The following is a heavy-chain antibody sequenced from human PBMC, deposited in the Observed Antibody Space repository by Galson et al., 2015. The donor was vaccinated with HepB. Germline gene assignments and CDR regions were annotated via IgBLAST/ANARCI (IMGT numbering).Heavy chain of an antibody. J-gene: IGHJ2*01. CDR3: ARAPPPLPHTWYFDL. Sequence: SVKVSCKASGYTFTGYYMHWVRQAPGQGLEWMGRINPNSGGTNYAQKFQGRVTMTRDTSISTAYMELSRLRSDDTAVYYCARAPPPLPHTWYFDLWGRGTLVTVSS. V-gene: IGHV1-2*06. CDR1: GYTFTGYY. CDR2: INPNSGGT.